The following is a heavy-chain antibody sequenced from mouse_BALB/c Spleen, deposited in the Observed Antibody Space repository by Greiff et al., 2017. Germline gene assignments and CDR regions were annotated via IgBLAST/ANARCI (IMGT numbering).Heavy chain of an antibody. CDR1: GFTFSSFG. V-gene: IGHV5-17*02. J-gene: IGHJ4*01. CDR3: ARRDIQNYAMDY. D-gene: IGHD1-3*01. Sequence: DVHLVESGGGLVQPGGSRKLSCAASGFTFSSFGMHWVRQAPEKGLEWVAYISSGSSTIYYADTVKGRFTISRDNPKNTLFLQMTSLRSEDTAMYYCARRDIQNYAMDYWGQGTSVTVSS. CDR2: ISSGSSTI.